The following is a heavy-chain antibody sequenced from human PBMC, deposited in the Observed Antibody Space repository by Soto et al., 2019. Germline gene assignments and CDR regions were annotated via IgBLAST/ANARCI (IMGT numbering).Heavy chain of an antibody. CDR1: GGSISSSSYY. CDR2: IYYSGST. J-gene: IGHJ4*02. Sequence: SETLSLTCTVSGGSISSSSYYWGWIRQPPGKGLEWIGSIYYSGSTYYNPSLKSRVTISVDTSKNQFSLKLSSVTAADAAVYYCETLYGDYVSYWGQGTMVTVSS. CDR3: ETLYGDYVSY. V-gene: IGHV4-39*01. D-gene: IGHD4-17*01.